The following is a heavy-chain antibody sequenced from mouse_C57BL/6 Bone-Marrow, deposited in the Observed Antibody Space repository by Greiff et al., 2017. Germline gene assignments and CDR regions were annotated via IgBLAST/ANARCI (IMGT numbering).Heavy chain of an antibody. V-gene: IGHV14-3*01. CDR2: IDPANGNT. D-gene: IGHD1-1*01. Sequence: VQLKESVAELVRPGASVKLSCTASGFNITNTYMHWVKQRPEQGLEWIGRIDPANGNTKYAPKFQGKATITADTSSNTAYLQLSSLTSEDTAIYYCARTGNTVVAKWYFDVWGTGTTVTVSS. J-gene: IGHJ1*03. CDR1: GFNITNTY. CDR3: ARTGNTVVAKWYFDV.